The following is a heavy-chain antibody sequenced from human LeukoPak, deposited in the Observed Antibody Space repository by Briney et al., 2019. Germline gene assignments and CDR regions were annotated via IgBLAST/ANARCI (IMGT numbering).Heavy chain of an antibody. CDR2: IYYSGST. Sequence: SETPSLTCTVSGGSISSYYWSWIRQPPGKGLEWIGYIYYSGSTNYKPSLKSRVTISVDTSKNQFSLKLSSVTAADTAVYYCARGGYYGSGNDFRFDPWGQGTLVTVSS. V-gene: IGHV4-59*01. J-gene: IGHJ5*02. CDR1: GGSISSYY. D-gene: IGHD3-10*01. CDR3: ARGGYYGSGNDFRFDP.